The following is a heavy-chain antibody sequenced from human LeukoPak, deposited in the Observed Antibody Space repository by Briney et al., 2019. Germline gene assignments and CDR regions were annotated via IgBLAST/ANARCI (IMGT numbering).Heavy chain of an antibody. Sequence: SETLSLTCTISGGSISSSTYHWGWIRQPPGKGLEWIGSIYYSATTYYNPSLKSRVTITVDTSKNQFFLKLTSVTAADTAVYYGARDGRASYYYYYMDVWGEGTTVTVSS. CDR1: GGSISSSTYH. CDR2: IYYSATT. V-gene: IGHV4-39*07. CDR3: ARDGRASYYYYYMDV. J-gene: IGHJ6*03.